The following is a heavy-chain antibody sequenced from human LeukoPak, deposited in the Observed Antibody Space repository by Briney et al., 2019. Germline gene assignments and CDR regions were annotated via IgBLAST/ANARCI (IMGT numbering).Heavy chain of an antibody. Sequence: SVKVSCKASGGTFSSYAISWVRQAPGQGLEWMGGIIPIFGTANYAQKFQGRVTITADESTSTADMELSSLRSEDTAVYYCARGPLTRGYSYGVFDYWGQGTLVTVSS. V-gene: IGHV1-69*13. J-gene: IGHJ4*02. CDR2: IIPIFGTA. CDR3: ARGPLTRGYSYGVFDY. CDR1: GGTFSSYA. D-gene: IGHD5-18*01.